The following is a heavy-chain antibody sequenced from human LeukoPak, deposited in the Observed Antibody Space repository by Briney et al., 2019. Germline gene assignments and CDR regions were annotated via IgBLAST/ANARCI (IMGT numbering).Heavy chain of an antibody. CDR3: VKVGTTGTNNWFDS. CDR2: SDSGDIT. V-gene: IGHV3-53*01. Sequence: GGPLRLSCAASGFTVSSNYMSWVRQAPGKGLEWVSFVSDSGDITYYTDSVKGRFTISRDNSINTLWLQMSSLRAEDTAVYYCVKVGTTGTNNWFDSWGQGTLVTVSS. J-gene: IGHJ5*01. D-gene: IGHD1-1*01. CDR1: GFTVSSNY.